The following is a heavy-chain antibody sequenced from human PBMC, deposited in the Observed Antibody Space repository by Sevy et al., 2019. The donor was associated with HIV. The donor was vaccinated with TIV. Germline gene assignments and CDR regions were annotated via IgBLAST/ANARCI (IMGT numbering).Heavy chain of an antibody. CDR2: ISYDGNIE. D-gene: IGHD3-22*01. V-gene: IGHV3-30-3*01. CDR1: GFTFSTHA. J-gene: IGHJ4*02. CDR3: ARDLGYESTGYLPLFDN. Sequence: GGSLRLSCAASGFTFSTHAMHWVRQAPGKGLEWVAIISYDGNIEYYPDSVKGRFTISRDDSKNTLNLQMNSLRSEDTALYYCARDLGYESTGYLPLFDNWGQGTLVTVSS.